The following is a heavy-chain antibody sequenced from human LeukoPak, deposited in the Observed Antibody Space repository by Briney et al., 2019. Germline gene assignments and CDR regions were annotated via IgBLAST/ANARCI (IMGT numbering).Heavy chain of an antibody. CDR1: GFTFDDYA. V-gene: IGHV3-9*01. D-gene: IGHD6-19*01. J-gene: IGHJ4*02. CDR3: AKGRSSAVAGSDFDY. CDR2: ISWNSGSI. Sequence: GGSLRLSCAASGFTFDDYAIHWVRQAPGKGLEWVSSISWNSGSIGYADSVKGRFTISRDNAKNSLYLQMNSLRAEDTALYYCAKGRSSAVAGSDFDYWGQGTLVTVSS.